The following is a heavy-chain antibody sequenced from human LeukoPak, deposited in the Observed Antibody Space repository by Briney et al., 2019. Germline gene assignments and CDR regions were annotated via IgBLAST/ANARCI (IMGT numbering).Heavy chain of an antibody. CDR1: GFTFSPYG. Sequence: GGSLRLSCVASGFTFSPYGMSWVRQASGKGLEWVSTVTGNGGNTYYADSVKGRFTISRDNSKNTLYLQMNSLRAEDTAVYYCAKAGYCSGGSCGPVDYWGQGTLVTVSS. D-gene: IGHD2-15*01. V-gene: IGHV3-23*01. CDR2: VTGNGGNT. J-gene: IGHJ4*02. CDR3: AKAGYCSGGSCGPVDY.